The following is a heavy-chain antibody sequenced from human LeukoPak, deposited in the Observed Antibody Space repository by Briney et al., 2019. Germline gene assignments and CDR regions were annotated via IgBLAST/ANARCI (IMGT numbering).Heavy chain of an antibody. Sequence: GASVKVSCKASGYTFTSYDINWVRQATGQGLEWMGWMNPNSGNTGYAQKFQGRVTITRNTSISTAYMELSSLRSEDTAVYYCARVPTGDGEYSGSYSNWFDPWGQGTLVTVSS. D-gene: IGHD1-26*01. CDR1: GYTFTSYD. CDR3: ARVPTGDGEYSGSYSNWFDP. J-gene: IGHJ5*02. V-gene: IGHV1-8*03. CDR2: MNPNSGNT.